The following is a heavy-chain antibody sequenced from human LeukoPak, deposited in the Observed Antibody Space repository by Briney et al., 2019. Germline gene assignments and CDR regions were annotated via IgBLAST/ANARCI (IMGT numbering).Heavy chain of an antibody. CDR2: IWYGGSNK. V-gene: IGHV3-30*02. CDR1: GFTFSSYV. D-gene: IGHD2-21*01. J-gene: IGHJ4*02. Sequence: GGSLRLSCAASGFTFSSYVMHWVRQAPGKGPEWVAVIWYGGSNKYYEDSVKGRFTISRDNSKNTLYLQMNSLRAEDTAVYYCAKSPRECGGDCYFDYWGQGTLVTVSS. CDR3: AKSPRECGGDCYFDY.